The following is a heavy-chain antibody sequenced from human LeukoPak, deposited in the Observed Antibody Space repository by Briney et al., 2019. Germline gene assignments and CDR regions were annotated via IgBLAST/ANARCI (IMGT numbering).Heavy chain of an antibody. Sequence: QPGGSLRLSCAASGFTFSSYAMSWVRQAPGKGLEWVSAISGSGGSTYYADSVKGRLTISRDNSKNTLYLQMNSLRAEDTAVYYCAKSQQVRPYYYYGMDVWGKATTVTVSS. J-gene: IGHJ6*04. D-gene: IGHD3-10*01. CDR3: AKSQQVRPYYYYGMDV. CDR1: GFTFSSYA. V-gene: IGHV3-23*01. CDR2: ISGSGGST.